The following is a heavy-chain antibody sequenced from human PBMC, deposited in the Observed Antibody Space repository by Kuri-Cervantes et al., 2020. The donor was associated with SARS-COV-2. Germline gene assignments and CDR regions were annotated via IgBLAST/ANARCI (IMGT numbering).Heavy chain of an antibody. CDR3: AHTLVVPDFDY. Sequence: SGPTLVKPTQTLTLTCTFSGFSLSTSGVGVGWIRQPPGKALEWLAPIYWNDDKRYSPSLKSRLTITKGTSKNQVVLTMTNMDPVDTATYYCAHTLVVPDFDYWGQGTLVTVSS. CDR2: IYWNDDK. D-gene: IGHD2-2*01. V-gene: IGHV2-5*01. CDR1: GFSLSTSGVG. J-gene: IGHJ4*02.